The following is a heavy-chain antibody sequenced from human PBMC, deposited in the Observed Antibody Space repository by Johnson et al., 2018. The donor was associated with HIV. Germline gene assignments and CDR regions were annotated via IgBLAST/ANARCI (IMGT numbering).Heavy chain of an antibody. D-gene: IGHD6-6*01. CDR2: ISYDGSNK. CDR1: GFTFSSYA. CDR3: ARALLIAASPVGAFDI. J-gene: IGHJ3*02. Sequence: QVQLVESGEGVVQPGRSLRLSCAASGFTFSSYAMHWVRQAPGKGLEWVAVISYDGSNKYYADSVKGRFTISRDNSKNTLYLQMNSLRAEDTAVYYCARALLIAASPVGAFDIWGQGTMVTVSS. V-gene: IGHV3-30-3*01.